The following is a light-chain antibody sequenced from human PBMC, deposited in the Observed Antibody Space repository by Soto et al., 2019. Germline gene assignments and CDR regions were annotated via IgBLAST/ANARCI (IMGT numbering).Light chain of an antibody. J-gene: IGKJ1*01. CDR1: QSISSY. CDR2: AAS. V-gene: IGKV1-39*01. Sequence: DIQMPQSPSSLSASVRDRVTITCRASQSISSYLNWYQQKPGKAPKLLIYAASSLQSGVPSRFSGSGSGTDFTLTISSLQPEDFATYYCQQSYSTRWTFGQGTKVDIK. CDR3: QQSYSTRWT.